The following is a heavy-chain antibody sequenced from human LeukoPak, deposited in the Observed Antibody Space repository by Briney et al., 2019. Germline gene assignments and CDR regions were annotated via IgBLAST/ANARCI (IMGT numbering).Heavy chain of an antibody. V-gene: IGHV1-8*02. Sequence: ASVKVSCKASGYTFSNYDINWVRQATGQGLEWLGWMNPKSGDTGYEQRFQGRVTITRDSSISTVYMELSSLGSEDTALYYCARGRYMDVWGKGTMVTVSS. CDR3: ARGRYMDV. CDR1: GYTFSNYD. J-gene: IGHJ6*03. CDR2: MNPKSGDT.